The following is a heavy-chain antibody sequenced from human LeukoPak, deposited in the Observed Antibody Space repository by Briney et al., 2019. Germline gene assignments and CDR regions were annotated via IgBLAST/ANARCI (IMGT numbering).Heavy chain of an antibody. V-gene: IGHV4-61*09. D-gene: IGHD6-13*01. CDR2: IYSSEST. Sequence: SQTLSLTCTVSVGFASTDTYYWSWIRQPAGRGLEWIVYIYSSESTLYNPSLKSRVTISLVTSKNKFSLKMTSVTAADTAVYYCASSPWYCRRFDSWGQGTLVTVSS. J-gene: IGHJ4*02. CDR3: ASSPWYCRRFDS. CDR1: VGFASTDTYY.